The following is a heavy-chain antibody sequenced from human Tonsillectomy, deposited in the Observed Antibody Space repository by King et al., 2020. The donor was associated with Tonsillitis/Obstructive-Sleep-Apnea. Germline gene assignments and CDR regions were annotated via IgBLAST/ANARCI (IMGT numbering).Heavy chain of an antibody. J-gene: IGHJ4*02. V-gene: IGHV3-15*01. Sequence: VQLVESGGGLVKPGGSLRLSCAASGFTFSNAWMSWVRQAPGKGLEWVGRIKSKTDGGTTDYAAPVKGRFTISRDDSKNTLYLQMNSLTTEDTAVYYCTTDTGRMSIRGYWGQGTLVTVSS. CDR3: TTDTGRMSIRGY. CDR2: IKSKTDGGTT. D-gene: IGHD3-10*01. CDR1: GFTFSNAW.